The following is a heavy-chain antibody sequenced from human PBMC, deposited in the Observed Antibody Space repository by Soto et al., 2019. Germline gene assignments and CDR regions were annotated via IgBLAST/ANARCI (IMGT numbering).Heavy chain of an antibody. J-gene: IGHJ3*02. V-gene: IGHV4-61*08. CDR2: ISYNGSP. CDR1: GVSVSSGDHY. Sequence: NPSETLSLTCTVSGVSVSSGDHYWSWIRQSPGKGLEWIAYISYNGSPDYNPSLKSRVSISLDMSKNQFSLKLSSVTAADTAVYYCARDRAGSINCIYYCDIWDQGTMVTASS. CDR3: ARDRAGSINCIYYCDI. D-gene: IGHD3-10*01.